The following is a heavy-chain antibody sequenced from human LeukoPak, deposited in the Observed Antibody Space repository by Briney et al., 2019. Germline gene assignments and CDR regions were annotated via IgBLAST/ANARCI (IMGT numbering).Heavy chain of an antibody. Sequence: ASVKVSCKASGYTFTSYGISWVRQAPGQGLEWMGWISAYNGNTNYAQKLQGRVTMTTDTSTSTAYMELRSLRSDDTAVYYCARDFRFWSGYYAFDIWGQGTMVTVSS. V-gene: IGHV1-18*01. J-gene: IGHJ3*02. CDR2: ISAYNGNT. CDR3: ARDFRFWSGYYAFDI. CDR1: GYTFTSYG. D-gene: IGHD3-3*01.